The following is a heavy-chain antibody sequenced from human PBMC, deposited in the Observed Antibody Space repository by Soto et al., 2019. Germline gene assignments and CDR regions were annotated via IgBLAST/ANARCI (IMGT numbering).Heavy chain of an antibody. CDR1: GGSISSYY. D-gene: IGHD6-19*01. CDR2: IYYSGST. Sequence: SETLSLTCTVSGGSISSYYWSWIRQPPGKGLEWIGYIYYSGSTNYNPSLKSRVTISVDTSKNQFSLKLSSVTAADTAVYYCARASSGWYPTPGYYYYYMDVWGKGTTVTVSS. CDR3: ARASSGWYPTPGYYYYYMDV. J-gene: IGHJ6*03. V-gene: IGHV4-59*01.